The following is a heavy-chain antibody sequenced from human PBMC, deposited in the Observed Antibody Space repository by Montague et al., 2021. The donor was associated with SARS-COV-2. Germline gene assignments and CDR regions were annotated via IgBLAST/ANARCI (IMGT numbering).Heavy chain of an antibody. CDR1: GSSVRSYY. J-gene: IGHJ4*02. CDR2: IYDSGST. V-gene: IGHV4-59*02. Sequence: SETLSLTCIVSGSSVRSYYWSWIRQPPVKGLEWIGYIYDSGSTXXXPSXXXRVTISVDTSKNQFSLKLSSVTAADTAVYYCARENTVTTFGGPYYIDSWGQGTLVTVSA. CDR3: ARENTVTTFGGPYYIDS. D-gene: IGHD4-17*01.